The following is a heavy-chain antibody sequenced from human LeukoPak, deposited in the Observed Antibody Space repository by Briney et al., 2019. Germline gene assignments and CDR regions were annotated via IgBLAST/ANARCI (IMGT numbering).Heavy chain of an antibody. CDR1: GGSFSGYY. Sequence: PSETLSLTCAVYGGSFSGYYWSWIRQPPGKGLEWIGEINHSGSTNYNPSLKSRVTISVDTSKNQFSLKLSSVTAADTAVYYCARRDPIAARHPDYWGQGTLVTVSS. D-gene: IGHD6-6*01. CDR2: INHSGST. V-gene: IGHV4-34*01. J-gene: IGHJ4*02. CDR3: ARRDPIAARHPDY.